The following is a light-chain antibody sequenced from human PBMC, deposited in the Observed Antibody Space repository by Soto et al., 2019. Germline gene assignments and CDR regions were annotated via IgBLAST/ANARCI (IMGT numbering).Light chain of an antibody. CDR1: SSNIGNNY. V-gene: IGLV1-51*01. CDR3: GTWDSSLRTVV. Sequence: QSVLTQPPSVSAAPGQMVTISCSGGSSNIGNNYVSWYRQLPGTAPKLLVYDNYKRPSGIPDRFSASKSGTSATLGITGLQTGDEADYYCGTWDSSLRTVVFGGGTKLTVL. CDR2: DNY. J-gene: IGLJ2*01.